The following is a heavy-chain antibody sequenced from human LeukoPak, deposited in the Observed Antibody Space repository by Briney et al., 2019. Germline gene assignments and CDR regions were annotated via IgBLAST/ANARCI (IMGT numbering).Heavy chain of an antibody. CDR1: GFTFSSYA. CDR3: AKYRWDYYDSSGYYPNWFDP. CDR2: ISGSGGST. V-gene: IGHV3-23*01. Sequence: GGSLRLSCAASGFTFSSYAMSWVRQAPGKGLEWVSAISGSGGSTYYADSVKGRFTISRDNSKNTLYLQMNRLRAEDTAVYYCAKYRWDYYDSSGYYPNWFDPWGQGTLVTVSS. D-gene: IGHD3-22*01. J-gene: IGHJ5*02.